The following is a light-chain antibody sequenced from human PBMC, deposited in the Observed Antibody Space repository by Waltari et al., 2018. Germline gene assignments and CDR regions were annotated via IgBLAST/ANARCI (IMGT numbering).Light chain of an antibody. J-gene: IGKJ2*01. Sequence: EIVMTHSPATLSVSPGERATLSCRASQSVSSNLAWYQQNPGQAPRLLIYGASTRATGIPARFSGSGSGTEFTLTISSLQSEDFAVYYCQQYNNWPPLYTFGQGTKLEIK. V-gene: IGKV3-15*01. CDR3: QQYNNWPPLYT. CDR2: GAS. CDR1: QSVSSN.